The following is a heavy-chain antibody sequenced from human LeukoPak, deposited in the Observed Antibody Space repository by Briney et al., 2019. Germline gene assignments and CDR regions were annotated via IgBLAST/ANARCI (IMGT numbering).Heavy chain of an antibody. J-gene: IGHJ6*03. CDR2: ISGSGGST. D-gene: IGHD3-22*01. CDR3: EKGPPRFYDSSGYYQGYYYYYMDV. CDR1: GFTFSSYG. V-gene: IGHV3-23*01. Sequence: TGGSLRLSCAASGFTFSSYGMSWVRQAPGRGLEWVSAISGSGGSTYYADSVKGRFTISRDNSKNTLYLQMNSLRAEDRAVFYCEKGPPRFYDSSGYYQGYYYYYMDVWGKGTTVTISS.